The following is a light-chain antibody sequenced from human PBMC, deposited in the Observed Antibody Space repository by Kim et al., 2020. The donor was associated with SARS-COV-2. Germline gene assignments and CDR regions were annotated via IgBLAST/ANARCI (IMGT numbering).Light chain of an antibody. CDR2: EDD. V-gene: IGLV6-57*03. Sequence: GKTLTSSGTRSSGSIDDNYVHWYQHRPGGVPTTVICEDDQRPSGVSDRFSGSIDNSSNSASLTISGLRTEDEADYYCQSYNRDNVLFGGGTQLTVL. CDR1: SGSIDDNY. CDR3: QSYNRDNVL. J-gene: IGLJ2*01.